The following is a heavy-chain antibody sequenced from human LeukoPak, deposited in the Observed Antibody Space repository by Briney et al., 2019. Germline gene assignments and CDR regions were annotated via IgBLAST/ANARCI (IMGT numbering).Heavy chain of an antibody. V-gene: IGHV3-23*01. CDR1: GFTFSSYA. CDR2: ISGSGGST. D-gene: IGHD5-18*01. Sequence: PGGSLRLSCAASGFTFSSYAMSWVRQAPGKGLEWVSAISGSGGSTYYADSVKGRFTISRDNSKNTLYLQMNGLRAEDTAVYYCAKAPGYSSYYFDYWGQGTLVTVSS. CDR3: AKAPGYSSYYFDY. J-gene: IGHJ4*02.